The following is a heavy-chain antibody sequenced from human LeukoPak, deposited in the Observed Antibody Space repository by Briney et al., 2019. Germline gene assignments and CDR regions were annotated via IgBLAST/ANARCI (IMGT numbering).Heavy chain of an antibody. CDR2: IIPTFGTA. CDR3: ARDLAPITIFGVVIREGEPRSFDY. D-gene: IGHD3-3*01. Sequence: SVKVSCKASGGTFSSYAISWVRQAPGQGLEWMGGIIPTFGTANYAQKFQGRVTITADESTSTAYMELSSLRSEDTAVYYCARDLAPITIFGVVIREGEPRSFDYWGQGTLVTVSS. J-gene: IGHJ4*02. V-gene: IGHV1-69*13. CDR1: GGTFSSYA.